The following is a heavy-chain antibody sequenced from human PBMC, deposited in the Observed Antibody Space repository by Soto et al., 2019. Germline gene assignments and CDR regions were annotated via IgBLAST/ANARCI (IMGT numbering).Heavy chain of an antibody. CDR2: ISYTGST. J-gene: IGHJ6*02. CDR3: ARESVAHGSGANDYYYGADV. V-gene: IGHV4-59*01. D-gene: IGHD6-19*01. CDR1: GGSINSYY. Sequence: SETLSLTCSVSGGSINSYYWSWMRLPPGKGLDWIGFISYTGSTSYNPSLKSRVTISVDTSKTQFSLKLSSVTAADTAVYYCARESVAHGSGANDYYYGADVWGQGTTVTVSS.